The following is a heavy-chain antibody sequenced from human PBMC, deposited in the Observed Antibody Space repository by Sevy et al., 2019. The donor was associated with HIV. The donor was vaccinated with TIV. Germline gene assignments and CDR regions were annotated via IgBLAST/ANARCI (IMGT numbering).Heavy chain of an antibody. CDR3: SRGLYYYDMRGHQEPGDY. J-gene: IGHJ4*02. Sequence: GGSLRLSCAASGITLTPYWMHWVRQVPGKGLVWVSRINSDGSSTSYAESGKGRFTISRDNGKNTLYLQMKSLGVEDTAVYFCSRGLYYYDMRGHQEPGDYWGQGVLVTVSS. V-gene: IGHV3-74*01. CDR2: INSDGSST. CDR1: GITLTPYW. D-gene: IGHD3-22*01.